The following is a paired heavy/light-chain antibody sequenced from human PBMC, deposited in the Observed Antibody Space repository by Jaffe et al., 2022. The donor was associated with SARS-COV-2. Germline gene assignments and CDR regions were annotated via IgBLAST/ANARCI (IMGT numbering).Light chain of an antibody. CDR2: GNN. J-gene: IGLJ3*02. V-gene: IGLV1-44*01. CDR3: ATWDDSLNAWV. CDR1: TSNIGANT. Sequence: QSVLTQPPSASGTPGQRVTISCSGSTSNIGANTVNWYQQFPGTAPKLLIYGNNQRPSGVPDRFSGSKSGTSASLAISGLQSQDEADYSCATWDDSLNAWVFGGGTKLTVL.
Heavy chain of an antibody. CDR1: GYSISSGYY. CDR2: IYHTGRT. D-gene: IGHD2-2*01. V-gene: IGHV4-38-2*02. CDR3: AKISCSGTTCHSDHYYYMDV. Sequence: QVQLRESGPGLVKPSETLSLTCSVSGYSISSGYYWGWIRQPPGKGLEWIGHIYHTGRTFYNPSLKSRVTISVDTSKNQFSLRLSSVTAADTAVYFCAKISCSGTTCHSDHYYYMDVWGKGTTVAVSS. J-gene: IGHJ6*03.